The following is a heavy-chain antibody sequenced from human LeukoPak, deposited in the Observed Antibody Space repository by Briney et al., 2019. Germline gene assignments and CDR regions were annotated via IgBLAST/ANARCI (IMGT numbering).Heavy chain of an antibody. CDR1: GFTFSSYA. CDR2: ISYDGSNK. Sequence: GGSLRLSCAASGFTFSSYAMHWVRQAPGKGLEWVAVISYDGSNKYYADSVKGRFTISRDNSKNTLYLQMNSLRAEDTAVYYCARDSRILWFGESSLGNWFDPLGPGNPGHRLL. CDR3: ARDSRILWFGESSLGNWFDP. J-gene: IGHJ5*02. V-gene: IGHV3-30*04. D-gene: IGHD3-10*01.